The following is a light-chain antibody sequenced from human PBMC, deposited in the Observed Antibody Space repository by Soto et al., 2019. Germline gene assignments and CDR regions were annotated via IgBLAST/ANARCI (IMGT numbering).Light chain of an antibody. CDR3: QQYYGRPIT. Sequence: DIVMTQSPNSLAVSLGERATINCKSSQSLLSSSDNKNYLAWFQQKPGQAPKLLIFSASTRYSGVPDRFSGSGSGTDFTLTVSSLQAEDVAVYCCQQYYGRPITFGPGTQLESK. J-gene: IGKJ3*01. CDR1: QSLLSSSDNKNY. V-gene: IGKV4-1*01. CDR2: SAS.